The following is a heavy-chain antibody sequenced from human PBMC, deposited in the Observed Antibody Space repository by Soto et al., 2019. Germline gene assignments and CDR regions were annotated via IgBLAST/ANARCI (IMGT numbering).Heavy chain of an antibody. J-gene: IGHJ6*03. D-gene: IGHD1-20*01. V-gene: IGHV3-7*01. CDR2: IKQDGSEK. Sequence: GGSLRLSCAASGFTFSNYAMSWVRQAPGKGLEWVANIKQDGSEKYYVDSVKGRFTISRDNAKNSLYLQMNSLRAEDTAVYYCAREEDNWNYDYMDVWGKGTTVTVSS. CDR3: AREEDNWNYDYMDV. CDR1: GFTFSNYA.